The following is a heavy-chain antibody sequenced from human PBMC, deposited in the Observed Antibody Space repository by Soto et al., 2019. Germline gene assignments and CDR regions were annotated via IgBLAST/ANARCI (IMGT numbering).Heavy chain of an antibody. CDR1: EFTFISYG. J-gene: IGHJ6*02. D-gene: IGHD3-22*01. CDR2: ISSDGSYK. CDR3: AKTESYYNNYYYGMDV. Sequence: PGVSLRLSCSASEFTFISYGMHWVRQTPGKGLEWVAVISSDGSYKYYADSVKGRFTISRDNSKNTLYLQINSLRAEDTAVYFCAKTESYYNNYYYGMDVWGQGTTVTVSS. V-gene: IGHV3-30*18.